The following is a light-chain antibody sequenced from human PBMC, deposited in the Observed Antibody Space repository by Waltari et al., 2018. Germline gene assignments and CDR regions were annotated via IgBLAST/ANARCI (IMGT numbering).Light chain of an antibody. CDR1: SGSVSTTYY. Sequence: QTVVTQEPAFSVSPGGTVTLTCCFNSGSVSTTYYPRWYQQTPGQAPRTPIYNTNMRYSWVPDRFSGSILVDKAALTITGAQADDECDYYCALYMGRGSRVFGGGTKLTVL. J-gene: IGLJ2*01. CDR3: ALYMGRGSRV. CDR2: NTN. V-gene: IGLV8-61*01.